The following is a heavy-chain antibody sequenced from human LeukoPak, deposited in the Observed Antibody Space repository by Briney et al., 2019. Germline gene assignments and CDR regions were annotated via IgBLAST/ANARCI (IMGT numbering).Heavy chain of an antibody. CDR3: VREDLKAMDV. CDR1: GYTFTIYY. V-gene: IGHV1-46*01. CDR2: INPSDGST. Sequence: ASVTVSFKASGYTFTIYYIHWVRQAPGQGLECMGIINPSDGSTSYAQKFQGRGTMTRDTSTSTVYMELSSLRSEDTAVYYCVREDLKAMDVWGQGTTVTVSS. J-gene: IGHJ6*02.